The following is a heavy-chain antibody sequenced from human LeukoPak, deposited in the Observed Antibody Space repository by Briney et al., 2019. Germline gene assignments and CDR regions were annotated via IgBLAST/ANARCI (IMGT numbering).Heavy chain of an antibody. J-gene: IGHJ4*02. Sequence: ASVKVSCKVSGYTLTELSMHWVRQAPGKGLEWMGGFDPEDGETIYAQKFQGRVTMTEDTSTDTAYMELSSLRSEDTAVYYCATGTYYYGSGSFGFDYWGQGTLVTVSS. CDR1: GYTLTELS. CDR3: ATGTYYYGSGSFGFDY. V-gene: IGHV1-24*01. D-gene: IGHD3-10*01. CDR2: FDPEDGET.